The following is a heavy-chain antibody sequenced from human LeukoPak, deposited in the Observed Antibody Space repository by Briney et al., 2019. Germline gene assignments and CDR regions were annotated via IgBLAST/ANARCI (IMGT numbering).Heavy chain of an antibody. Sequence: GASVKVSCKASGYTFTGYYMHWVRQAPGQGLEWMGWINPNSGGTNYAQKFQGRVTMTRDTSISTAYMELSRLRSDDTAVYYCARVRYRSGYYDYMDVWGKGTTVTI. D-gene: IGHD3-3*01. CDR1: GYTFTGYY. V-gene: IGHV1-2*02. CDR3: ARVRYRSGYYDYMDV. J-gene: IGHJ6*03. CDR2: INPNSGGT.